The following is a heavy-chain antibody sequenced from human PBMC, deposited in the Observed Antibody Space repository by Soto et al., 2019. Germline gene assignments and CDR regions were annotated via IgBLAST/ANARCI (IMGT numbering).Heavy chain of an antibody. V-gene: IGHV3-74*01. Sequence: GGSLRLSCAASGFTFSSYWMHWVRQAPGKGLVWVSRINSDGSSTSYADSVKGRFTISRDNAKNTLYLQMNSVRAEDTAVYYCASSQPENNWFDPWGQGTLVTVSS. J-gene: IGHJ5*02. CDR2: INSDGSST. CDR1: GFTFSSYW. CDR3: ASSQPENNWFDP. D-gene: IGHD2-2*01.